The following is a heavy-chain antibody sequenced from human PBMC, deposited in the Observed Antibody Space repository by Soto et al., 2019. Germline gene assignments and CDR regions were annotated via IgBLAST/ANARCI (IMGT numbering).Heavy chain of an antibody. Sequence: LRLSCAASGFTFSSYAMHWVRQAPGKGLEGVAVISYDGSNKYYADSVKGRFTISRDNSKNTLYLQMNSLRAEDTAVYYCARARIAVAGPFDYWGQGTLVTVSS. CDR2: ISYDGSNK. D-gene: IGHD6-19*01. CDR1: GFTFSSYA. V-gene: IGHV3-30-3*01. J-gene: IGHJ4*02. CDR3: ARARIAVAGPFDY.